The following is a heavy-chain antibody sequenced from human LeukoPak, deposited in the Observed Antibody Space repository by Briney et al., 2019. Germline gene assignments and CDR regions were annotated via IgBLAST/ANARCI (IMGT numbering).Heavy chain of an antibody. CDR3: ARDPGSQQGFDY. D-gene: IGHD1/OR15-1a*01. CDR1: GFTFSSYG. CDR2: IWYDGSNK. V-gene: IGHV3-33*01. J-gene: IGHJ4*02. Sequence: GGSLRLSCAASGFTFSSYGMHWVRQAPGKGLEWVAVIWYDGSNKYYADSVKGRFTISRDNSKNTLYLQMSSLRAEDTAVYYCARDPGSQQGFDYWGQGTLVTVSS.